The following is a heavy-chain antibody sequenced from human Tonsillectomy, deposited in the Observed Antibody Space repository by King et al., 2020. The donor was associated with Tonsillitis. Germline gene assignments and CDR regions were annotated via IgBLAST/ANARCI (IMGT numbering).Heavy chain of an antibody. Sequence: QLQESGPGLVKPSETLSLTCTVSGGYISSHYWSWIRQPPGKGLEWIGYIYYTGNTKYNPSLKSRVTVSLDTSKSQFSLRLSSVTAADPAVYYCAREFCNSTSCYSFDFWGQGTLVTVSS. CDR1: GGYISSHY. CDR2: IYYTGNT. V-gene: IGHV4-59*11. CDR3: AREFCNSTSCYSFDF. D-gene: IGHD2-2*01. J-gene: IGHJ4*02.